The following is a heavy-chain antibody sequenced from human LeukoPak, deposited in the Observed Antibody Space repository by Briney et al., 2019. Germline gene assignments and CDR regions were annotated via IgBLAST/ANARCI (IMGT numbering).Heavy chain of an antibody. CDR1: GGSISSYY. J-gene: IGHJ6*03. D-gene: IGHD6-19*01. Sequence: SETLSLTCTVSGGSISSYYWSWIRQPAGKGLEWIGRIYTSGSTNYNPSLKSRVTMSVDTSKNQFSLKLRSVTAADTAVYYCARDRGEPQWLVRDYYYYMDVWGKGTTVTVSS. V-gene: IGHV4-4*07. CDR2: IYTSGST. CDR3: ARDRGEPQWLVRDYYYYMDV.